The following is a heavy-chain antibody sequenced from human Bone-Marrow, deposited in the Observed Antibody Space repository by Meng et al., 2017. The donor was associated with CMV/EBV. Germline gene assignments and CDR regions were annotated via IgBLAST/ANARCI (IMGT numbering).Heavy chain of an antibody. D-gene: IGHD6-6*01. CDR2: INHSGST. CDR1: GGSFSGYY. V-gene: IGHV4-34*01. CDR3: ARRGGVSSSVDY. J-gene: IGHJ4*02. Sequence: LTCAVYGGSFSGYYWSWIRQPPGKGLEWIGEINHSGSTNYNPSLKGRVTISVDTSKNKFSLKLSSVTAADTAVYYCARRGGVSSSVDYWGQGTLVTVSS.